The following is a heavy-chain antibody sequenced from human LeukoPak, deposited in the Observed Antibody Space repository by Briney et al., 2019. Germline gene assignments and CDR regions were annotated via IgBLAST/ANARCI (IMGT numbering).Heavy chain of an antibody. V-gene: IGHV1-58*02. Sequence: SVKVSCKASGFTFTSSAMQWVRQARGQRLEWIGWIVVGSGNTNYAQKFQERVTITRDMSTSTAYMELSSLRSEDTAVYYCAADRSYYYDSSGFAPSIWGQGTMVTVSS. CDR2: IVVGSGNT. CDR3: AADRSYYYDSSGFAPSI. CDR1: GFTFTSSA. J-gene: IGHJ3*02. D-gene: IGHD3-22*01.